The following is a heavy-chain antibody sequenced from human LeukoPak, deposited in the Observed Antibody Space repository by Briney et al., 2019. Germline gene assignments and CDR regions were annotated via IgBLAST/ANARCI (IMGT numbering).Heavy chain of an antibody. CDR2: ISWNSGSI. CDR3: ARGPTYYYDSSGYPFDY. Sequence: PGGSLRLSCAASGFTFDEYAMHWVRQAPGKGLEWVSGISWNSGSIGYADSVKGRFTISRDNAKNPLYLQMNSLRAEDTAVYYCARGPTYYYDSSGYPFDYWGQGTLVTVSS. CDR1: GFTFDEYA. J-gene: IGHJ4*02. V-gene: IGHV3-9*01. D-gene: IGHD3-22*01.